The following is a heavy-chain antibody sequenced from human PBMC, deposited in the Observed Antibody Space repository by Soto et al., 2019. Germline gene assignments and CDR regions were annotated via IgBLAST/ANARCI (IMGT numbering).Heavy chain of an antibody. Sequence: QLQLQESGSGLVKPSQTLSLTCSVSGYSIRSLGYSCDWIRQAPGRGLEWIGYVYPSGATYYNPSFRGRLTLSIDRAKNQFSLKLTSVTAAETAVYYCARGNGSKVLDHWGQGTLVTVAS. CDR3: ARGNGSKVLDH. CDR2: VYPSGAT. J-gene: IGHJ4*02. V-gene: IGHV4-30-2*01. CDR1: GYSIRSLGYS. D-gene: IGHD6-13*01.